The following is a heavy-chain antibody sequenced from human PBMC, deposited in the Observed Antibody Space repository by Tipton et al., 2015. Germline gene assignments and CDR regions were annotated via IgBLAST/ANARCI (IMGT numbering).Heavy chain of an antibody. J-gene: IGHJ5*02. CDR2: ISWNSDHV. CDR3: ATVGIKWELLT. CDR1: GFSFEDYA. D-gene: IGHD1-26*01. V-gene: IGHV3-9*01. Sequence: SLRLSCAVSGFSFEDYAIHWVRQVPGKGLEWVAGISWNSDHVDYADSVKGRFIISRDNAKNTLYLQMNSLRAEDTAVYYCATVGIKWELLTWGQGTLVTVSS.